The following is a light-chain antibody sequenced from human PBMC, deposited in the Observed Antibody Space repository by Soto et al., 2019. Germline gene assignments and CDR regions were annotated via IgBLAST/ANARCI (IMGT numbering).Light chain of an antibody. CDR1: QSIKTW. Sequence: DIQMTQSPSTLSASVGDRVTITCRASQSIKTWLAWYQRKPGRAPNRLIYAASSLQSGVPSRFSGSGSGTEFTLTISSLQPEDIATYYCLQHNVYPRTFGQGTKVDIK. V-gene: IGKV1-5*01. CDR2: AAS. CDR3: LQHNVYPRT. J-gene: IGKJ1*01.